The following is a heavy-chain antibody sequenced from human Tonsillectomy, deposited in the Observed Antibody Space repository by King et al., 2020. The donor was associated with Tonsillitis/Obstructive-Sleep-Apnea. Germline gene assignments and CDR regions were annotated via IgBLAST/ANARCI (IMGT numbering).Heavy chain of an antibody. V-gene: IGHV3-33*01. CDR2: IWYDGSKK. J-gene: IGHJ4*02. D-gene: IGHD1-26*01. CDR1: GFTFSSYG. Sequence: VQLVESGGGVVQPGRSLRLSCAASGFTFSSYGMHWVRQAPGKGLEWVAGIWYDGSKKYYADSVKGRFTISRDNSKNTLYLQMNSLRAGDTAVYYCARGVPYSGSYPFDYWGQGTLVTVSS. CDR3: ARGVPYSGSYPFDY.